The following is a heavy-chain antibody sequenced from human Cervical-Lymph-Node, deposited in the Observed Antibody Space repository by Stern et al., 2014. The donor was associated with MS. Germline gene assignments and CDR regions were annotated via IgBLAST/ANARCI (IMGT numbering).Heavy chain of an antibody. V-gene: IGHV5-51*03. CDR1: GYNFINNW. D-gene: IGHD2-21*01. Sequence: MQLVQSGAEVKKPGDSLKISCKTSGYNFINNWIAWVRQVPGKGLEWIGIIYPGDSDIRYSPSFQGHVTISVDKSISTAYLQWSSLKPSDSAVYYCARWSIACDSWGQGALITVSS. J-gene: IGHJ4*02. CDR2: IYPGDSDI. CDR3: ARWSIACDS.